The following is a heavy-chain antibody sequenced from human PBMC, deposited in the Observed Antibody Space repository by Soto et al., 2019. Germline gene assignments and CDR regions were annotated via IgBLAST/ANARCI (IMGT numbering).Heavy chain of an antibody. CDR3: ARAQPDCSSLRCYHMRGDY. J-gene: IGHJ4*01. CDR2: ISAYSGDA. D-gene: IGHD2-2*01. CDR1: GYTFTNYG. V-gene: IGHV1-18*01. Sequence: GASVKVSCKASGYTFTNYGISWVRQAPGQGLEWMGWISAYSGDANYAQKLQGRVTMTTDTSTSTAYMELRSLRSDDTAVYYCARAQPDCSSLRCYHMRGDYWG.